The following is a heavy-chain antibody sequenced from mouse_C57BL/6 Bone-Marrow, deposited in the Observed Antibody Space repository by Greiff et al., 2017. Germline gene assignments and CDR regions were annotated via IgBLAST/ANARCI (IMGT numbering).Heavy chain of an antibody. Sequence: EVQWVESGAELVRPGASVKLSCTASGFNIKDYYMHWVKQRPEQGLEWIGRIDPEDGDTEYAPKFQGKATMTADTSSNTAYLQLSSLTSEDTAVYYCTTERYYDYDAGLYYYAMDYWGQGTSVTVSS. CDR3: TTERYYDYDAGLYYYAMDY. CDR2: IDPEDGDT. D-gene: IGHD2-4*01. CDR1: GFNIKDYY. J-gene: IGHJ4*01. V-gene: IGHV14-1*01.